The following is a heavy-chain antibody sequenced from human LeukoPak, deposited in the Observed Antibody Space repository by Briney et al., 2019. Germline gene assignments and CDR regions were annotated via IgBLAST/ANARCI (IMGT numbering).Heavy chain of an antibody. CDR1: GFTFSSYS. CDR3: ARDMSDWNYVPPYYYGMDV. D-gene: IGHD1-7*01. V-gene: IGHV3-48*01. CDR2: ISSSSSTI. Sequence: GGSLRLSCAASGFTFSSYSMNWVRQAPGKGLEWVSYISSSSSTIYYADSVKGRFTISRDNAKNSLYLQMNSLRAEDTAVYYCARDMSDWNYVPPYYYGMDVWGQGTTVTVSS. J-gene: IGHJ6*02.